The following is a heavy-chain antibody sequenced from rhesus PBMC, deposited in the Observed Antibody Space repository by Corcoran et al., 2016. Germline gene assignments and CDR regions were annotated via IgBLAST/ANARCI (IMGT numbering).Heavy chain of an antibody. J-gene: IGHJ4*01. CDR2: INSGGGST. D-gene: IGHD3-16*01. CDR1: GFTFSSYG. CDR3: AKRGYSGSYYFDY. V-gene: IGHV3S5*01. Sequence: EVQLVETGGGLVQPGGSLKLSCAASGFTFSSYGMSWFRLAPGKGREGVSAINSGGGSTYDADDEKGRFTSSRDNSKNTLSLQMNSLRAEDTAVYYCAKRGYSGSYYFDYWGQGVLVTVSS.